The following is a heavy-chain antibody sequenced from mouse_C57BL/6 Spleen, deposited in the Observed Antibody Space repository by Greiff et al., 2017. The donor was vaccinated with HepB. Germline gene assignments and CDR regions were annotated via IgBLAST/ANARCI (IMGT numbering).Heavy chain of an antibody. D-gene: IGHD1-1*01. J-gene: IGHJ4*01. V-gene: IGHV1-62-2*01. Sequence: VQLQQSGAELVKPGASVKLSCKASGYTFTEYTIHWVKQRSGQGLEWIGWFYPGSGSIKYNEKFKDKATLTADKSSSTVYMELSRLTYEDSAVYFCARHEERDYCGSSYEGDAMDYWGQGTSGTVSS. CDR2: FYPGSGSI. CDR3: ARHEERDYCGSSYEGDAMDY. CDR1: GYTFTEYT.